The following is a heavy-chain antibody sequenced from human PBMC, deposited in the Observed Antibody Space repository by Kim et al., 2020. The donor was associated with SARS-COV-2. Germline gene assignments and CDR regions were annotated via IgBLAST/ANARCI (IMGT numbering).Heavy chain of an antibody. CDR3: TRDREDGYNEGVDH. D-gene: IGHD5-12*01. V-gene: IGHV3-21*06. J-gene: IGHJ4*02. Sequence: ADSVKGRFTISRENGRNSLYLQMNSLRAEDTALYYCTRDREDGYNEGVDHWGQGALVTVSS.